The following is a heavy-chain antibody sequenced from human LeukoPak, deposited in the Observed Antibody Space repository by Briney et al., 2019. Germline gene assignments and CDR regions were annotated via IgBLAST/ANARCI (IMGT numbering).Heavy chain of an antibody. Sequence: GRSLRLSCAASGFTFSSYGMHWVRQAPGTGLEWVAVIWYDGSNKYYADSVKGRFTISRDNSKNTLYLQMNSLRAEDTAVYYCARNNGRLGGLSSYYFDYWGQGTLVTVSS. CDR3: ARNNGRLGGLSSYYFDY. CDR1: GFTFSSYG. CDR2: IWYDGSNK. J-gene: IGHJ4*02. D-gene: IGHD3-16*02. V-gene: IGHV3-33*01.